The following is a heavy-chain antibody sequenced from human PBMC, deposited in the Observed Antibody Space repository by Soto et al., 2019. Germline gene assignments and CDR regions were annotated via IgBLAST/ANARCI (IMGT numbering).Heavy chain of an antibody. CDR3: ARQDRVVAEGRWIDP. D-gene: IGHD2-15*01. V-gene: IGHV4-38-2*02. CDR1: GYSISSGYH. J-gene: IGHJ5*02. CDR2: VHYSGNT. Sequence: KTSETLSLTCTVSGYSISSGYHWAWIRQPPGKGLEWLGSVHYSGNTYYNPSLKSRLTISVDKSKNQFSLNLSSVTAADTAVYYCARQDRVVAEGRWIDPWGQGTLVTVSS.